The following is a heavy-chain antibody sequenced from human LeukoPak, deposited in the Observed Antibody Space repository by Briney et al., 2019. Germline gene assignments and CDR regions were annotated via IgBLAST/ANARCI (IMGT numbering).Heavy chain of an antibody. CDR1: GYTFTSYD. J-gene: IGHJ3*02. D-gene: IGHD3-22*01. CDR3: ASLEYYYDSSAIPEGFDI. CDR2: MNPNSGNT. Sequence: ASVKVSCKASGYTFTSYDINWVRQATGQGPEWMGWMNPNSGNTGYAQKFQGRVTMTRNTSISTAYMELSSLRSEDTAVYYCASLEYYYDSSAIPEGFDIWGQGTMVTVSS. V-gene: IGHV1-8*01.